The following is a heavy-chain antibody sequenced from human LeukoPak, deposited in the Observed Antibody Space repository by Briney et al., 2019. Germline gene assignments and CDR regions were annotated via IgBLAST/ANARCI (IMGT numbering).Heavy chain of an antibody. CDR2: MWYDGSNE. D-gene: IGHD1-1*01. CDR1: GFTFNNYG. Sequence: GGSLGLSCAASGFTFNNYGIHWVRQAPGKGLEWVAVMWYDGSNEYYADSVKGRFSISRDNSKNTLFLQMNSLRAEDTAVYYCARVPSGTLNLDPYFDYWGQGTLVTVSS. CDR3: ARVPSGTLNLDPYFDY. J-gene: IGHJ4*02. V-gene: IGHV3-33*01.